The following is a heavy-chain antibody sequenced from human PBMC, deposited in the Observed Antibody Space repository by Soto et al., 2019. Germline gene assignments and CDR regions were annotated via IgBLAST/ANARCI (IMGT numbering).Heavy chain of an antibody. Sequence: SETLYLTCNVSGDSISSSFYYWGFIRQPPGKGLERSGAIYYSGTTYYNPSLKTRVSLFLHTSENQFSLRLTSVTAADTAVYFCASLNYDYGRKYFDSWGHGTLVT. CDR1: GDSISSSFYY. V-gene: IGHV4-39*01. J-gene: IGHJ4*01. CDR2: IYYSGTT. CDR3: ASLNYDYGRKYFDS. D-gene: IGHD4-17*01.